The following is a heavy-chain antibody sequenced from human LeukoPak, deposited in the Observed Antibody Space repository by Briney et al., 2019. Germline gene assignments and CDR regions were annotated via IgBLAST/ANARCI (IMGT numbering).Heavy chain of an antibody. Sequence: GGSLRLSCAASGFTISNYAMSWVRQAPGKGLEWASAITGSGGNTYYADSVKGRFTISRDNSKNTVFLQMNSLRAEDTAVYYCAKWGDYDVLTGYYVSDYWGQGTLVTVSS. J-gene: IGHJ4*02. V-gene: IGHV3-23*01. CDR3: AKWGDYDVLTGYYVSDY. CDR2: ITGSGGNT. CDR1: GFTISNYA. D-gene: IGHD3-9*01.